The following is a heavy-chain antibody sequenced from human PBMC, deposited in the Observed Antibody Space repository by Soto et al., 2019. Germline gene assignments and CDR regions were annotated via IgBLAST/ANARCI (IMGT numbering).Heavy chain of an antibody. Sequence: SSVKVSCKASGYTFTDFYLHWVRQAPGQGPEWMGWIRPDSGDTGYAQIFQGRVTMTCDTSISTAYMELTSVRSDDTAVYYCAIGSCGWGIRRPSEPWGQAPLVTV. CDR3: AIGSCGWGIRRPSEP. D-gene: IGHD3-10*01. V-gene: IGHV1-2*02. CDR2: IRPDSGDT. CDR1: GYTFTDFY. J-gene: IGHJ5*02.